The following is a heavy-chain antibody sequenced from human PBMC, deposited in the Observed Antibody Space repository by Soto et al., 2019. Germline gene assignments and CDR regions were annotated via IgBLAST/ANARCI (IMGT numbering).Heavy chain of an antibody. CDR1: GGSISSGGYY. J-gene: IGHJ5*02. Sequence: TLSLTCTVSGGSISSGGYYWSWIRQHPGKGLEWIGYIYYSGSTYYNPSLKSRVIISVDTSKNQFSLKLSSVTAADTAVYYCARDRGSYGSGSSYTWFDPWGQGTLVTVSS. CDR3: ARDRGSYGSGSSYTWFDP. V-gene: IGHV4-31*03. D-gene: IGHD3-10*01. CDR2: IYYSGST.